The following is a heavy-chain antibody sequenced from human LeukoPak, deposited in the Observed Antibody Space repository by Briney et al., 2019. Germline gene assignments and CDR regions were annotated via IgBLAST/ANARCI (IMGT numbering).Heavy chain of an antibody. CDR3: ARSRGTTVYYYYMDV. CDR1: GYTFTSYG. J-gene: IGHJ6*03. V-gene: IGHV1-8*02. Sequence: ASVKVSCKASGYTFTSYGISWVRQAPGQGLEWMGWMNPNSGNTCYAQKFQGRVTMTRNTSISTAYMELSSLRSEDTAVYYCARSRGTTVYYYYMDVWGKGTTVTVSS. CDR2: MNPNSGNT. D-gene: IGHD1-1*01.